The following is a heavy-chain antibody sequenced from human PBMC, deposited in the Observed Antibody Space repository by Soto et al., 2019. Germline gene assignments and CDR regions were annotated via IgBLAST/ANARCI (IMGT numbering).Heavy chain of an antibody. CDR1: GGTFSSYT. CDR3: ARTGITYYYGMDV. V-gene: IGHV1-69*02. Sequence: QVQLVQSGAAVKKPGSSVKVSCKASGGTFSSYTISWVRQAPGQGLEWMGRIIPILGIANYAQKFQGRVTITADKSTXXAYMELXXXXXXXXAVYYCARTGITYYYGMDVWGQGTTVTVSS. CDR2: IIPILGIA. J-gene: IGHJ6*02. D-gene: IGHD1-20*01.